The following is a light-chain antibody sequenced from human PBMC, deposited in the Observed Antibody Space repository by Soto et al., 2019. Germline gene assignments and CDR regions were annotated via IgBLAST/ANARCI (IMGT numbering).Light chain of an antibody. CDR3: RYFRGGNKVL. CDR2: EVS. CDR1: SSDVGGYNF. V-gene: IGLV2-8*01. J-gene: IGLJ3*02. Sequence: QSALTQPPSASGSPGQSVTISCTGTSSDVGGYNFVSWYQQHPGKVPKPVIFEVSKRPSGVPDRFSGSKSGNTAFLTVSGHQADDAADYYCRYFRGGNKVLFGRGTKVTVL.